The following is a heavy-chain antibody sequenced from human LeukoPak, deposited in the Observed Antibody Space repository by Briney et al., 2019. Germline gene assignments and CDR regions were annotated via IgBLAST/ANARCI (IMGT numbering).Heavy chain of an antibody. D-gene: IGHD6-13*01. CDR2: ISGYNGHT. J-gene: IGHJ6*02. CDR1: GYTFTDYG. Sequence: ASVKVSCKASGYTFTDYGISWVRQAPGQGLEWMGWISGYNGHTNYAQKLQGRVTMTTDTSTSTAYMELRSLRSDDTAVYYCAREYRIAAAGTSYYYYGMDVWGQGTTVTVSS. V-gene: IGHV1-18*01. CDR3: AREYRIAAAGTSYYYYGMDV.